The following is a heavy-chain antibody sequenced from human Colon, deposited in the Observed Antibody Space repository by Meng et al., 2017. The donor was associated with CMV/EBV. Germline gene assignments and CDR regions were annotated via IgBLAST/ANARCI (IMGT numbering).Heavy chain of an antibody. CDR3: ARDRKRDAYYVFWSGFSVFDY. CDR1: AFTFSSYW. CDR2: IKQDGSEK. D-gene: IGHD3-3*01. V-gene: IGHV3-7*01. J-gene: IGHJ4*02. Sequence: GESLISCAASAFTFSSYWMSWVRQAPGKGLEWVANIKQDGSEKYYVDSVKGRFTISRDNAKNSLYLQMNSLRAEDTAVYYCARDRKRDAYYVFWSGFSVFDYWGQGTLVTVSS.